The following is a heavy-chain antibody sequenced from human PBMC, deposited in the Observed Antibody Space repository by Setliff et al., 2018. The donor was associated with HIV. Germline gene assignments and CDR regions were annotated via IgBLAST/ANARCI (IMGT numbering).Heavy chain of an antibody. CDR1: GDSISSGSYF. V-gene: IGHV4-39*02. J-gene: IGHJ4*02. D-gene: IGHD1-1*01. CDR3: TREGRGDPAMATTRIDY. Sequence: PSETLSLTCSVSGDSISSGSYFWGWIRQTPGKGLEWIGNIYYTGFAYYNPSLKSRVTISLDTSKNHFFLNLTSVTDADTAVYFCTREGRGDPAMATTRIDYWGQGKLVTVSS. CDR2: IYYTGFA.